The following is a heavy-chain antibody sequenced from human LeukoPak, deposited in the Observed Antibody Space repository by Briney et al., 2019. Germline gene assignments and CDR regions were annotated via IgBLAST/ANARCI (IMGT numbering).Heavy chain of an antibody. V-gene: IGHV3-7*01. J-gene: IGHJ2*01. CDR2: IKPDGRDT. Sequence: PGGSLRLSCAASGFTFSSYSMSWVRQAPGKGLEWVATIKPDGRDTYYVDSVKGRFTISRDNAKNSLYLQMNSLRAEDTAVYYCARRNYYDILTGYSSYFDLWGRGTLVTVSS. CDR1: GFTFSSYS. CDR3: ARRNYYDILTGYSSYFDL. D-gene: IGHD3-9*01.